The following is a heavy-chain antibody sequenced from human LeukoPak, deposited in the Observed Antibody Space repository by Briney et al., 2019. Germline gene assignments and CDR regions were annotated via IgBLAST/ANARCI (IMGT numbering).Heavy chain of an antibody. CDR1: GFTFSSYG. CDR2: IYSGGST. V-gene: IGHV3-NL1*01. CDR3: ARDRMEVGAEYYYYGMDV. J-gene: IGHJ6*02. D-gene: IGHD1-26*01. Sequence: GGSLRLSCAASGFTFSSYGMHWVRQAPGKGLEWVSVIYSGGSTYYADSVKGRFTISRDNSKNTLYLQMNSLRAEDTAVYYCARDRMEVGAEYYYYGMDVWGQGTTVTVSS.